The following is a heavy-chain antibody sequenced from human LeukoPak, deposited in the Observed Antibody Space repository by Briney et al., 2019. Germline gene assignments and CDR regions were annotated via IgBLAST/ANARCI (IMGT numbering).Heavy chain of an antibody. D-gene: IGHD2-15*01. CDR2: INHSGST. Sequence: SETLSLTCAVYGGSFSGYYWSWIRQPQGKGLEWIGEINHSGSTNYNPSLKSRVTISVDTSKNQSSLKLSSVTAADTAVYYCARGGVADNWFDPWGQGTLVTVSS. CDR3: ARGGVADNWFDP. CDR1: GGSFSGYY. V-gene: IGHV4-34*01. J-gene: IGHJ5*02.